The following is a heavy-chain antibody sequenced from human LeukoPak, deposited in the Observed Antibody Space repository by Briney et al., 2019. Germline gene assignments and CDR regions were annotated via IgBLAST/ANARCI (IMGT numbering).Heavy chain of an antibody. Sequence: PSETLSLTCTVSCGSISSSSYYWGWIRQPPGKGLEWIGSIYYSGSTYYNPSLKSRATISVDTSKNQFSLKLSSVTAADTAVYYYAREPASSYDYVWGSYFRDAFDIWGQGTMVTVSS. V-gene: IGHV4-39*07. CDR1: CGSISSSSYY. CDR3: AREPASSYDYVWGSYFRDAFDI. J-gene: IGHJ3*02. CDR2: IYYSGST. D-gene: IGHD3-16*01.